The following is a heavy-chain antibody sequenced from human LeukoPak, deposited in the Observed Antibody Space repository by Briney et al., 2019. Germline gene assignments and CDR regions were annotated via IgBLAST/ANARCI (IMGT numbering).Heavy chain of an antibody. J-gene: IGHJ4*02. CDR3: ARVPSYYYDSSVDY. V-gene: IGHV4-39*07. CDR2: IYYSGST. D-gene: IGHD3-22*01. Sequence: SETLSLTCTLSGGSISSSSYYWGWIRQPPGKGLEWIGSIYYSGSTYYNPSLKSRVTISVDTSKNQFSLKLSSVTAADTAVYYCARVPSYYYDSSVDYWGQGTLVTVSS. CDR1: GGSISSSSYY.